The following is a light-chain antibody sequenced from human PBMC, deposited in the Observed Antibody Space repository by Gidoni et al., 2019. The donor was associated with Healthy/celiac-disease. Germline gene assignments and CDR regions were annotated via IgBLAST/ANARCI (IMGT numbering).Light chain of an antibody. J-gene: IGLJ3*02. CDR1: SSDVGSYHL. CDR2: AGS. V-gene: IGLV2-23*01. CDR3: CSYAGSSTWV. Sequence: QSALTQTASDSGSPGQSITISCNVTSSDVGSYHLVSWYHQHPGKAPKLMIYAGSKRPSGDSNRFSGSKSGNTAALTISGRQAEDEADYYCCSYAGSSTWVFGGGTKLTVL.